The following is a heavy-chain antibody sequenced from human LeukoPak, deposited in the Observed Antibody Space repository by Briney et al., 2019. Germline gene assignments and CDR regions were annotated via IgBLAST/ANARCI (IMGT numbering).Heavy chain of an antibody. CDR2: INPNSGGT. D-gene: IGHD5-18*01. CDR3: ARSHTAMVRMRLDY. Sequence: ASVKVSCKASGYTFTGYYMLWVRQAPGQGLERMGWINPNSGGTNYAQKFQGRVTMTRDTSISTAYMELSRLRSDDTAVYYCARSHTAMVRMRLDYWGQGTLVTVSS. J-gene: IGHJ4*02. V-gene: IGHV1-2*02. CDR1: GYTFTGYY.